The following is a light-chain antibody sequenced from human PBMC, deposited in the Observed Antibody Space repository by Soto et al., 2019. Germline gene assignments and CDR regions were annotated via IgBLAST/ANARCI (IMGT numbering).Light chain of an antibody. CDR3: QSDDSSLLYV. Sequence: QSVLTQPPSVSGAPGQRVTISCTGSSSNIGAGYDVHWYQQLPGTAPKLLIYGNSNRPSGVPDRFSGSKSGTSASLAITGLQAEDEADYYCQSDDSSLLYVFGTGTKVTVL. J-gene: IGLJ1*01. CDR2: GNS. CDR1: SSNIGAGYD. V-gene: IGLV1-40*01.